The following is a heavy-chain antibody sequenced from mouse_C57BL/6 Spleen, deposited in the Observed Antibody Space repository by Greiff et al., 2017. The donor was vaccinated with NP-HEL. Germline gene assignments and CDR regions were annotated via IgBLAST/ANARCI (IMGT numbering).Heavy chain of an antibody. V-gene: IGHV1-82*01. CDR3: ARKGLRDYFDY. J-gene: IGHJ2*01. D-gene: IGHD1-1*01. Sequence: VKLQESGPELVKPGASVKISCKASGYAFSSSWMNWVKQRPGKGLEWIGRIYPGDGDTNYNGKFKGKATLTADKSSSTAYMQLSSLTSEDSAVYFCARKGLRDYFDYWGQGTTLTVSS. CDR1: GYAFSSSW. CDR2: IYPGDGDT.